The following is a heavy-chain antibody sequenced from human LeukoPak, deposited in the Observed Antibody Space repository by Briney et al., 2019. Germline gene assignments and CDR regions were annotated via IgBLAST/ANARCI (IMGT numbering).Heavy chain of an antibody. D-gene: IGHD1-7*01. Sequence: SETLSLTCTVPGGSIRSSSYYWGWIRQPPGKGLEWIGSIYYSGSTYYNPSLKSRVTISVDTSKNQFSLKLSSVTAADTAVYYCASYNWNYGVYFDYWGQGTLVTVSS. CDR1: GGSIRSSSYY. V-gene: IGHV4-39*01. CDR3: ASYNWNYGVYFDY. CDR2: IYYSGST. J-gene: IGHJ4*02.